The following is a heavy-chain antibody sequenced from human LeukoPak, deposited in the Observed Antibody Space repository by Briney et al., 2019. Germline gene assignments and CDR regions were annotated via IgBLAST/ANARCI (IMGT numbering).Heavy chain of an antibody. CDR3: ARDIPRGATTLDY. V-gene: IGHV3-21*06. CDR2: ISGSSSYK. D-gene: IGHD1-26*01. CDR1: GLTFSTYS. Sequence: GGSLRLSCAAAGLTFSTYSMNWVRQAPGKGLEWVSSISGSSSYKYYADSVKGRFSISRDNAKNSLYLQMNSLRAEDTAVYYCARDIPRGATTLDYWGQGTLVTVSS. J-gene: IGHJ4*02.